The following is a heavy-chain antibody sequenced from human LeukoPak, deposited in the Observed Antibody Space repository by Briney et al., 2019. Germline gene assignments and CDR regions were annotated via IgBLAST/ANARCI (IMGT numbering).Heavy chain of an antibody. CDR2: IVVGSGNT. Sequence: GASVKVSCKASGFTFTSSTIQWVRQARGQRLEWIGWIVVGSGNTNYAQKFQERVIITRDMSTTTVHMELSSLRSEDTAVYYCAGTPWFGELTLDYWGQGTLVTVSS. D-gene: IGHD3-10*01. J-gene: IGHJ4*02. V-gene: IGHV1-58*02. CDR1: GFTFTSST. CDR3: AGTPWFGELTLDY.